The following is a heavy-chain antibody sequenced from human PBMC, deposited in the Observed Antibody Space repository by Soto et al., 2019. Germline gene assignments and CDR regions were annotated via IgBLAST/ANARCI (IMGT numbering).Heavy chain of an antibody. CDR3: ARGTRIAAAGRPMEYYFDY. Sequence: ASVKVSCKASGYTFTSYDINWVRQATGQGLEWMGWMNPNSGNTGYAQKFQGRVTMTRNTSISTAYMELSSLRSEDTAVYYCARGTRIAAAGRPMEYYFDYWGQGTLVTVSS. CDR2: MNPNSGNT. D-gene: IGHD6-13*01. CDR1: GYTFTSYD. J-gene: IGHJ4*02. V-gene: IGHV1-8*01.